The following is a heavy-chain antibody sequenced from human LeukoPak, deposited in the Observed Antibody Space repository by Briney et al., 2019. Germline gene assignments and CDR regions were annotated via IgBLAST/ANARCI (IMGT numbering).Heavy chain of an antibody. V-gene: IGHV4-39*01. D-gene: IGHD1-26*01. CDR3: ARRARGVGATRWFDP. CDR2: IYYSGST. CDR1: GGSISSSSYY. J-gene: IGHJ5*02. Sequence: KPSETLSLTCTVSGGSISSSSYYWGWIRQPPGKGLEWIGSIYYSGSTYYNPSLKSRVTISVDTSKNQFSLKLSSVTAADTAVYYCARRARGVGATRWFDPWGQGTLVTVSS.